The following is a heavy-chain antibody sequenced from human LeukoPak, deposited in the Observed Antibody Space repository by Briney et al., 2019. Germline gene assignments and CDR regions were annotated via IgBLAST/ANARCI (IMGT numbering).Heavy chain of an antibody. Sequence: SQTPSLTCAISGDSVSSNSAAWNWIRQSPSRGLECLGRTYYRSKWFHDYTLSVKSRITINPDTSKNQFSLQLNSVTPEDTAVNYCARDSPYGNSLDYWGQGTLVTVSS. CDR1: GDSVSSNSAA. CDR3: ARDSPYGNSLDY. V-gene: IGHV6-1*01. J-gene: IGHJ4*02. D-gene: IGHD4-23*01. CDR2: TYYRSKWFH.